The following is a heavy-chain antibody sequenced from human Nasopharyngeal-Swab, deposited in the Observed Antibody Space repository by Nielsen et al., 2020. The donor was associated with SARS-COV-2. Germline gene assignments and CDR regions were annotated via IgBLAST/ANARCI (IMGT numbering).Heavy chain of an antibody. CDR1: GFTFSSYA. CDR3: AKDARYDFWSGYYFDY. Sequence: GGSLRLSCAASGFTFSSYAMSWVRQAQGKGLEWVSAISGSGGSTYYADSVKGRFTISRDNSKNTLYLQMNSLRAEDTAVYYCAKDARYDFWSGYYFDYWGQGTLVTVSS. V-gene: IGHV3-23*01. CDR2: ISGSGGST. D-gene: IGHD3-3*01. J-gene: IGHJ4*02.